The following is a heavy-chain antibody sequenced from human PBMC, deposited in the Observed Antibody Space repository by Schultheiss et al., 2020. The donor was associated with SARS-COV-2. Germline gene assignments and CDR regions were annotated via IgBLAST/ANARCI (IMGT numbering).Heavy chain of an antibody. D-gene: IGHD2-8*02. J-gene: IGHJ6*02. V-gene: IGHV3-23*01. CDR2: ISGSGGTI. CDR3: ARDLIVLGYYYGMDV. CDR1: GFTFSSYA. Sequence: GGSLRLSCAASGFTFSSYAMSWVRQAPGKGLEWVSAISGSGGTIYYADSVKGRFTISRDNAKNSLYLQMNSLRAEDTAVYYCARDLIVLGYYYGMDVWGQGTTVTVSS.